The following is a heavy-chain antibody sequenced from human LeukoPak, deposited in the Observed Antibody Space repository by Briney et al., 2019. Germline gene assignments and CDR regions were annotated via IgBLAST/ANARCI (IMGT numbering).Heavy chain of an antibody. D-gene: IGHD6-13*01. V-gene: IGHV3-7*01. CDR3: ARGDSSSWSYYYYYYGMDV. CDR1: GFTFSSYW. Sequence: GGSLRLSCAASGFTFSSYWMSWVRQAPGKGLEWVANIKQDGSEKYYVDSVKGRFTISRDNAKNSLYLQMNSLRAEDTAVYYCARGDSSSWSYYYYYYGMDVWGQGTTVTVSS. CDR2: IKQDGSEK. J-gene: IGHJ6*02.